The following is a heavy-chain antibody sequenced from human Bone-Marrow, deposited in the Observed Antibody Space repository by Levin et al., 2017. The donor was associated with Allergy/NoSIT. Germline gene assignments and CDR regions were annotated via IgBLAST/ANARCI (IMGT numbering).Heavy chain of an antibody. J-gene: IGHJ4*02. CDR1: GGSIISGGYY. CDR2: IYYTGST. D-gene: IGHD5-18*01. Sequence: SETLSLTCTVSGGSIISGGYYWSWIRQHPGKGLEWIGYIYYTGSTYYNPSLKNRFTISVDRSKNQFSLNVTSVTAADTAVFYCARGTPYNYGIYYFDHWGQGTLVTVSS. CDR3: ARGTPYNYGIYYFDH. V-gene: IGHV4-31*03.